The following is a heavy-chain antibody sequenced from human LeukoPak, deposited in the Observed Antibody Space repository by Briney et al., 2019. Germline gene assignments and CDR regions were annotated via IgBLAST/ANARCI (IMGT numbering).Heavy chain of an antibody. J-gene: IGHJ4*02. CDR1: GDSVSSNRAS. D-gene: IGHD5-24*01. Sequence: SQTLSLTCAIYGDSVSSNRASWTWIMQSPSRGLEWLGRTYYRSKWYNDYAVSLKSRISINPDTSKNQFSLQLNSVTPEDTAVYYCSRSDGGSDFDYWGQGTLVTLSS. V-gene: IGHV6-1*01. CDR2: TYYRSKWYN. CDR3: SRSDGGSDFDY.